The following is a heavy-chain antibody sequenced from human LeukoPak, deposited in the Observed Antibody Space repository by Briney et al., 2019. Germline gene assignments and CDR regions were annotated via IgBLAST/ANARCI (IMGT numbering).Heavy chain of an antibody. CDR3: AGGYDSRY. CDR2: IKSDGSNT. V-gene: IGHV3-74*01. D-gene: IGHD3-22*01. Sequence: PGGSLRLSCAASGFTFSTYWMQWVRQAPGKGLVWVSRIKSDGSNTAYADFVKGRFTISRDNAKNTLYLQMNSLRDEDTAVYYCAGGYDSRYWGQGTLVTVSS. J-gene: IGHJ1*01. CDR1: GFTFSTYW.